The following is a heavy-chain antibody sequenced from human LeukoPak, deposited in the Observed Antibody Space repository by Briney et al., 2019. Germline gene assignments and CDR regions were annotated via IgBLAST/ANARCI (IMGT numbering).Heavy chain of an antibody. J-gene: IGHJ4*02. D-gene: IGHD6-19*01. CDR2: ISSSSSYI. CDR3: ARGKGIAVAGLDY. Sequence: KPGGSLRLSCAASGFTFSSYSMNWVRQAPGKGLEWVSSISSSSSYIYYADSVKGRFTNSRDNAKNSLYLQMNSLRAEDTAVYYCARGKGIAVAGLDYWGQGTLVTVSS. CDR1: GFTFSSYS. V-gene: IGHV3-21*01.